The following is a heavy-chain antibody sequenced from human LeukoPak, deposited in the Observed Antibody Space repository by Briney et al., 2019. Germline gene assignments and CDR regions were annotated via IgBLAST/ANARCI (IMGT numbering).Heavy chain of an antibody. V-gene: IGHV3-48*01. CDR3: ARDSVVIPGMNAFDI. D-gene: IGHD4-23*01. Sequence: GGSLRLSCAASGFKFSSYSMKWVRQAPGKGLGWVSFISSSSSTIYYADSVKGRFTISRDNAKNSLYLQMNSLRAEDTAVYYCARDSVVIPGMNAFDIWGQGTMVTVSS. CDR2: ISSSSSTI. J-gene: IGHJ3*02. CDR1: GFKFSSYS.